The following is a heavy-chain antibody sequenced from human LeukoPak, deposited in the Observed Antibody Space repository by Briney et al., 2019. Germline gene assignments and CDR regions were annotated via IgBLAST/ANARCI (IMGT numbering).Heavy chain of an antibody. J-gene: IGHJ4*02. CDR3: ARDNRVDGSFDY. CDR2: ISSGSTI. V-gene: IGHV3-48*03. Sequence: GGSLRLSCAASGFTFSTYEMNWVRQAPGRGLEWVSYISSGSTIYYADSVKGRFTISRDNAKSSLYLQMNSLRAEDTAVYYCARDNRVDGSFDYWGQGTLVTVSS. CDR1: GFTFSTYE. D-gene: IGHD5-12*01.